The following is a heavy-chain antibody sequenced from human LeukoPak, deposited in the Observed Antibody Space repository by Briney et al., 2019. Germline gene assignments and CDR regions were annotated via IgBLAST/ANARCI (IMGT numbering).Heavy chain of an antibody. D-gene: IGHD5-12*01. J-gene: IGHJ4*02. V-gene: IGHV3-7*04. CDR1: GFTFSRFW. Sequence: GGSLRLSCAASGFTFSRFWMSWVRQAPGKGLEWVTNIKEDGSAKYYVDSMKGRFTISRDNAKNSLYLQINSLRAEDTAVYYCARDSPGYGGYSYWGQGTLVTVSS. CDR3: ARDSPGYGGYSY. CDR2: IKEDGSAK.